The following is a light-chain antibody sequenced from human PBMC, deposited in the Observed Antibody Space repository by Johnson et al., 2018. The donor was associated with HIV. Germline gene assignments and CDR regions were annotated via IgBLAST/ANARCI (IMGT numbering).Light chain of an antibody. CDR2: ENN. CDR1: SSNIGNNY. V-gene: IGLV1-51*02. CDR3: GTWDNSLSGYV. Sequence: QSVLTQPPSVSAAPGQRVTISCSGSSSNIGNNYVSWYQQLPGTAPKLLIYENNKRPSGIPDRFSGSKSGTSATLGIPGLHPGDEADYYSGTWDNSLSGYVFGTGTKVTVL. J-gene: IGLJ1*01.